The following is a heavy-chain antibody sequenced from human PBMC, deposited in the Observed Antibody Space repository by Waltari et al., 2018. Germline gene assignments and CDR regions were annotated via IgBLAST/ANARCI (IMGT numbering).Heavy chain of an antibody. CDR2: IRIKTKEETR. J-gene: IGHJ4*02. Sequence: VPLVASGGGLVPPGGSLRLSCAVSGRRVRPAWMNWVGQAPGKGLEWVGRIRIKTKEETREYPTPVEGRFTSSRDDSENTLYLQMNSLETEDTAVYYCATGTGRSDFDYWGQGTLVTVSS. D-gene: IGHD7-27*01. V-gene: IGHV3-15*01. CDR3: ATGTGRSDFDY. CDR1: GRRVRPAW.